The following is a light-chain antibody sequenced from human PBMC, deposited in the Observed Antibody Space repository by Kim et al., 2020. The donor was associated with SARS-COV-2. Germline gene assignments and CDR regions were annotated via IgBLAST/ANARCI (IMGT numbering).Light chain of an antibody. CDR2: EVN. CDR1: SSDVGGQED. V-gene: IGLV2-8*01. Sequence: GQSVTISCTGTSSDVGGQEDVSWDKQQPGKAPKLMIYEVNRRPSGVPDRFSGSKSGNTASLTVSRLQAEDEADYYCTSYGGSNNLVIGGGTQLTVL. CDR3: TSYGGSNNLV. J-gene: IGLJ2*01.